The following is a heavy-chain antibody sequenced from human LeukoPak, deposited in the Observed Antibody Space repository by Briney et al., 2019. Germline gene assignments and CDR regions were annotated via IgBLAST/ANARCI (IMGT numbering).Heavy chain of an antibody. CDR3: AREPDSGYHSEGPKY. CDR1: GFVFSDYS. D-gene: IGHD5-12*01. Sequence: GGSLRLSCAASGFVFSDYSMHWVRQAPGKGLEWVAFVRHDGDNQYYGDSVKGRFTISRENTKNILYLQMNSLRAEDTALYSCAREPDSGYHSEGPKYWGRGTLVTVS. J-gene: IGHJ4*02. CDR2: VRHDGDNQ. V-gene: IGHV3-30*02.